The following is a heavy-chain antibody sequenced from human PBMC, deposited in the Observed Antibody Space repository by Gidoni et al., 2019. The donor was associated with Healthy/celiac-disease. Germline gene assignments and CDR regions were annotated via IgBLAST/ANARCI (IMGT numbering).Heavy chain of an antibody. CDR1: GGSISSSSYY. CDR2: IYYSWST. V-gene: IGHV4-39*01. J-gene: IGHJ3*02. CDR3: ATYVRSEGISDSFDI. D-gene: IGHD3-16*01. Sequence: QLQLQESGPGLGKPSETLSLTCTVSGGSISSSSYYWGWIRQPPGKGLEWIGSIYYSWSTYYIPSLKSLVTISVDTSKYQFSLKLSSVAAAATAVYYCATYVRSEGISDSFDIWGQGTIVTVSS.